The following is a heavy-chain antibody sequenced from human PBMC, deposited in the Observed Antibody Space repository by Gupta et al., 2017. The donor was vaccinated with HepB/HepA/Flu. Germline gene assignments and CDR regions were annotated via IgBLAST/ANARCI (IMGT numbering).Heavy chain of an antibody. V-gene: IGHV4-39*01. CDR1: GGSISSSSYY. CDR3: ARRRGVTPFWSGYWGGFDY. Sequence: QLQLQESGPGLVKPSETLSLTCTVSGGSISSSSYYWGWIRQPPGKGLEWIGSIYYSGSTYYNPSLKSRVTISVDTSKNQFSLKLSSVTAADTAVYYCARRRGVTPFWSGYWGGFDYWGQGTLVTVSS. CDR2: IYYSGST. D-gene: IGHD3-3*01. J-gene: IGHJ4*02.